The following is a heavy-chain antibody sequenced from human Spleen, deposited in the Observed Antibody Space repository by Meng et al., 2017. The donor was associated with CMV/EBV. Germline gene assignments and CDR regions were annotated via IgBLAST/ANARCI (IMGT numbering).Heavy chain of an antibody. CDR3: TREYYDYVWESYRSRGYFDS. J-gene: IGHJ4*02. V-gene: IGHV3-15*01. Sequence: GESLKISCAASGFTFRNAWMSWVRQAPGKGLEWVGHIKSKADGGTTDYAAAVKGRFTILRDDSRNTLYLQMNSLKIEDTAVYYCTREYYDYVWESYRSRGYFDSWDQGTLVTVSS. CDR2: IKSKADGGTT. D-gene: IGHD3-16*02. CDR1: GFTFRNAW.